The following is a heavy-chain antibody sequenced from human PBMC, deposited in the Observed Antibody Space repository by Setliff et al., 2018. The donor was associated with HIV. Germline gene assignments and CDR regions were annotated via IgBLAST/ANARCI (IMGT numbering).Heavy chain of an antibody. CDR1: GGSISSGDYY. Sequence: SETLSLTCTVSGGSISSGDYYWSWIRQPPGKGLEWIGYIYYSGSTYYNPSLKSRLTISVDTSKNQFSLSLNSVTAADTAVYFCARGGAVSADFDSWGQGTLVTVSS. J-gene: IGHJ5*01. CDR2: IYYSGST. V-gene: IGHV4-30-4*08. D-gene: IGHD3-16*01. CDR3: ARGGAVSADFDS.